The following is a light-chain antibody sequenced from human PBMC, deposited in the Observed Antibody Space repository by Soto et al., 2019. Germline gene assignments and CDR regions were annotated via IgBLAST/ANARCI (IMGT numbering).Light chain of an antibody. V-gene: IGLV2-14*01. Sequence: QSVLTQPASVSGSPGQSITISCTGTSSDVGAYNYVSWYQHHPGKVPKLLIYEVTNRPSGVSDRFSGSKSGNTASLTISGLQAEDEADYYCSSYAGNSRYVFGTGTKVTVL. CDR1: SSDVGAYNY. CDR2: EVT. J-gene: IGLJ1*01. CDR3: SSYAGNSRYV.